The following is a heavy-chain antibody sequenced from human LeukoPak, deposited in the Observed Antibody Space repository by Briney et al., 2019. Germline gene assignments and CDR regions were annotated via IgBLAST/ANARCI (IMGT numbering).Heavy chain of an antibody. CDR3: ARVDDEYCSGGSCYCYYGMDV. D-gene: IGHD2-15*01. CDR2: MNPNSGNT. Sequence: ASVKVSCKASGYTFTSYDINWVRQATGQGLEWMGWMNPNSGNTGYAQKFQGRVTMTRNTSISTAYMELSSLRSEDTAVYYCARVDDEYCSGGSCYCYYGMDVWGQGTTVTVSS. J-gene: IGHJ6*02. V-gene: IGHV1-8*01. CDR1: GYTFTSYD.